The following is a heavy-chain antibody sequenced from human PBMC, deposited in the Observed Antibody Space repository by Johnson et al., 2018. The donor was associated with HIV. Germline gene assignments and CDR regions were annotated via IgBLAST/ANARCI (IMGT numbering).Heavy chain of an antibody. CDR2: IYSGGST. CDR3: AKDKSGRYYDSSGYSLDDAFDI. Sequence: VQLVESGGGLVQPGGSLRLSCAASGFTVSTNYMTWVRQAPGKGLEWVSLIYSGGSTYYADSVKGRFTISRDNSKNTLYLQMNSLRAEDTAVYYCAKDKSGRYYDSSGYSLDDAFDIWGQGTMVTVSS. V-gene: IGHV3-66*01. CDR1: GFTVSTNY. J-gene: IGHJ3*02. D-gene: IGHD3-22*01.